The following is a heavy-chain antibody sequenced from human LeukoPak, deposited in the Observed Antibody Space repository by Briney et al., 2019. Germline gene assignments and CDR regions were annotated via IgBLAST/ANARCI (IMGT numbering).Heavy chain of an antibody. CDR1: GGPFSGYD. CDR2: INHRGST. D-gene: IGHD3-22*01. Sequence: SETLSLTCAVYGGPFSGYDWSWIRQPPGKGLEWIGEINHRGSTNYNPSLKSRVTISVDTSRIQFSLKLSSVTAADTAVYYCARHAIDSSGYYLDYFDYWGQGTLVTASS. CDR3: ARHAIDSSGYYLDYFDY. V-gene: IGHV4-34*01. J-gene: IGHJ4*02.